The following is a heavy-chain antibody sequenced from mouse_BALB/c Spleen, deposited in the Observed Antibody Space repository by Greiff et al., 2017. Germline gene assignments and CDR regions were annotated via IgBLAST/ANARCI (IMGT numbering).Heavy chain of an antibody. Sequence: VQLVESGPGLVQPSQSLSITCTVSGFSLTSYGVHWVRQSPGKGLEWLGVIWSGGSTDYNAAFISRLSISKDNSKSQVFFKMNSLQADDTAIYYCARKGYDYDGYAMDYWGQGTSVTVSS. J-gene: IGHJ4*01. D-gene: IGHD2-4*01. CDR2: IWSGGST. V-gene: IGHV2-4-1*01. CDR1: GFSLTSYG. CDR3: ARKGYDYDGYAMDY.